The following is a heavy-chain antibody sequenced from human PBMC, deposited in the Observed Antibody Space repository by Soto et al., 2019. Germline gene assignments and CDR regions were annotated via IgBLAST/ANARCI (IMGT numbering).Heavy chain of an antibody. CDR3: AKDTVPYYYDSSGYYFNY. J-gene: IGHJ4*02. CDR1: GFTFSSYG. Sequence: GGSLRLSYAASGFTFSSYGMHWVRQAPGKGLEWVAVISYDGSNKYYADSVKGRFTISRDNSKNTLYLQMNSLRAEDTAVYYCAKDTVPYYYDSSGYYFNYWGQGTLVTVSS. V-gene: IGHV3-30*18. CDR2: ISYDGSNK. D-gene: IGHD3-22*01.